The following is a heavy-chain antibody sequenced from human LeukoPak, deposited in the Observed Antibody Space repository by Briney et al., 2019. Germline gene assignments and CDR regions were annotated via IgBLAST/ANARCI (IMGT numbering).Heavy chain of an antibody. J-gene: IGHJ4*02. CDR1: GFTFSTYW. Sequence: GESLRLSCEASGFTFSTYWMHWVRQTPGKGLDWVSRNSSSGTSSTYADSVKGRFTISRDNAKNTLYLQMSSLKAEDTSVYYCVREFRITVAGVSRRFFDYWGQGTLVTVSS. CDR3: VREFRITVAGVSRRFFDY. V-gene: IGHV3-74*01. CDR2: NSSSGTSS. D-gene: IGHD6-19*01.